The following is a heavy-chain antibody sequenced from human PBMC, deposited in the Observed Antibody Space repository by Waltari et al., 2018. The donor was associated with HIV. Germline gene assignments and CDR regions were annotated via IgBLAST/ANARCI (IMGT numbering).Heavy chain of an antibody. D-gene: IGHD2-2*01. J-gene: IGHJ6*02. V-gene: IGHV5-51*01. CDR1: GYNFTTYW. CDR2: IYPVDSDT. Sequence: EVQLVQSGAEVKKPGESLKISCKGSGYNFTTYWIGGVRPMPGKGLEWMGIIYPVDSDTRYSPAFRGQVTISADKSMSTAYLQWSSLQASDTAIYYCARLGYCSSARCPSGYYYSYGMGVWGQGTTVTVSS. CDR3: ARLGYCSSARCPSGYYYSYGMGV.